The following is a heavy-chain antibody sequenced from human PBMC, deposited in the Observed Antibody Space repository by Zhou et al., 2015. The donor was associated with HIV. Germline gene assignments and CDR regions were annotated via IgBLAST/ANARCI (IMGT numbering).Heavy chain of an antibody. CDR2: ISPVFGIA. CDR1: GGNFNNYA. V-gene: IGHV1-69*01. CDR3: ARDSLGYCSSTSCPSYFDY. D-gene: IGHD2-2*01. J-gene: IGHJ4*02. Sequence: QLQLVQSGAEMKKPGSSVKISCKPNGGNFNNYAISWVRQAPGHGLEWMGGISPVFGIANYAQKFRGRVTITADESRSTAYMELSSLRSEDTAVYYCARDSLGYCSSTSCPSYFDYWGQGTLVTVSS.